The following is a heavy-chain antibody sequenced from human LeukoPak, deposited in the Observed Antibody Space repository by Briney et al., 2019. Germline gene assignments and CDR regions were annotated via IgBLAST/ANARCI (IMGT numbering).Heavy chain of an antibody. Sequence: RPGESLRLSCAASGFTFINYGMHWVRQAPGKGLEWVAFIRSDGSTEFYADSVKGRFTISRDNSKNTLYLQMSSLRPEDTALYRCAREGWGSYYVYWGQGTLVTVSS. CDR1: GFTFINYG. D-gene: IGHD1-26*01. CDR3: AREGWGSYYVY. CDR2: IRSDGSTE. V-gene: IGHV3-30*02. J-gene: IGHJ4*02.